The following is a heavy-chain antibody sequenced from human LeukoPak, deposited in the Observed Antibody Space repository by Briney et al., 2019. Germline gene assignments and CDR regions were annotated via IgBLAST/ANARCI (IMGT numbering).Heavy chain of an antibody. CDR2: IHSSGNT. J-gene: IGHJ4*02. V-gene: IGHV4-39*07. CDR3: ARAAMIVVVPGHYFDY. CDR1: GGSISGGNYY. D-gene: IGHD3-22*01. Sequence: SETLSLTCTVSGGSISGGNYYWDWIRQPPGKGPEWIGSIHSSGNTYHNPSLESRVTISLDTSKNQFSLKLSSVTAADTAVYYCARAAMIVVVPGHYFDYWGQGTLVTVSS.